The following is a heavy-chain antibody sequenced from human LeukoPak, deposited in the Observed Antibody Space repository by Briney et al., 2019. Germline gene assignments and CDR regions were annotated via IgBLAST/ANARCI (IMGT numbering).Heavy chain of an antibody. CDR2: ISYDGSNK. CDR1: GFTFSSYA. J-gene: IGHJ5*02. Sequence: PGRSLRLSCAASGFTFSSYAMHWVRQAPGKGLEWVAVISYDGSNKYYADSVKGRFTISRDNSKNTLYLQMNSLRAEDTAVYYCARDSRRYYYVSGSPPEFDPWGQGTLVTVSS. CDR3: ARDSRRYYYVSGSPPEFDP. D-gene: IGHD3-10*01. V-gene: IGHV3-30*04.